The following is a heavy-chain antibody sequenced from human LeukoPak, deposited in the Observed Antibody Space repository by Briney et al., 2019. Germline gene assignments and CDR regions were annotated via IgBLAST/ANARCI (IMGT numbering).Heavy chain of an antibody. D-gene: IGHD4-17*01. Sequence: SETLSLTCTVSSGSISSSSYYWGWIRQPPGKGLEWIGSIYYSGSTYYNPSLKSRVTISVDTSKNQFSLKLSSVTAADTAVYYCARHTVLAVRFDYWGQGTLVTVSS. V-gene: IGHV4-39*01. CDR1: SGSISSSSYY. J-gene: IGHJ4*02. CDR2: IYYSGST. CDR3: ARHTVLAVRFDY.